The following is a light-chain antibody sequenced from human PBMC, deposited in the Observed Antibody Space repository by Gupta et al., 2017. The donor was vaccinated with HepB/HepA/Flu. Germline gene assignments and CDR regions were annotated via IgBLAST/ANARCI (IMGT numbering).Light chain of an antibody. CDR1: HNVIYSSNSKSD. CDR2: RAS. Sequence: DIVMTQSPDSLAVSLGEGATINCKSSHNVIYSSNSKSDLACHQHTPGHPPKLLIYRASTRESGVPYRFSGSGSGTDFTLTISSLQAEDVAVYYCQQDFSTPYTFGQGTKLEIK. CDR3: QQDFSTPYT. J-gene: IGKJ2*01. V-gene: IGKV4-1*01.